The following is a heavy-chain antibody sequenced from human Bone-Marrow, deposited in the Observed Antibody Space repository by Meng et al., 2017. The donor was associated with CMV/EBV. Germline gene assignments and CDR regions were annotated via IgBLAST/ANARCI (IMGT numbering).Heavy chain of an antibody. D-gene: IGHD3-10*01. J-gene: IGHJ4*02. CDR1: FSNAW. Sequence: FSNAWMRWVSQAPGKGLEWVGRSKTKTDGGTTDYAAPVKGRFTISRDDSKNTLYLQMNSLKTEDTGVYYCTTLGQDYFGSGSYYSDYWGQGTLVTVSS. V-gene: IGHV3-15*01. CDR2: SKTKTDGGTT. CDR3: TTLGQDYFGSGSYYSDY.